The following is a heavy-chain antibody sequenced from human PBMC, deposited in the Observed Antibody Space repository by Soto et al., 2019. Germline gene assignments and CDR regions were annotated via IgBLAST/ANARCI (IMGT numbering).Heavy chain of an antibody. Sequence: QIHLVQSGPEVRKPGASVKLSCKTSGYTFITYGLTWVRQAPGEGLEWMGWINSYRGNTAFAEKFQDRITVTTDTSTDTAYMELEDLDSDDTAVYYCAKNAVSGDYASHLDYWGQGTLVAVST. CDR2: INSYRGNT. CDR1: GYTFITYG. J-gene: IGHJ4*02. CDR3: AKNAVSGDYASHLDY. D-gene: IGHD4-17*01. V-gene: IGHV1-18*01.